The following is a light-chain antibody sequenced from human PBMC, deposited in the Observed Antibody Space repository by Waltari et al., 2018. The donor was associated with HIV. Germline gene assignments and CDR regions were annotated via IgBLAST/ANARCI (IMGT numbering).Light chain of an antibody. CDR1: QNIFYSSKNKNY. CDR3: QQYYSNPPT. V-gene: IGKV4-1*01. Sequence: DIVMTQSPDSLALSLGEGATINCKSSQNIFYSSKNKNYLAWYQQSPGQTPELLMYWASTRDSGVPDRFTGSGSGTDFTLTISNLQSEDVAIYFCQQYYSNPPTFGQGTKVEVK. CDR2: WAS. J-gene: IGKJ1*01.